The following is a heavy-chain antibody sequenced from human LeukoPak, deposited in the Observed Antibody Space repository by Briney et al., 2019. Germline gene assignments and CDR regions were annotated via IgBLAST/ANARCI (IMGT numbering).Heavy chain of an antibody. V-gene: IGHV1-2*02. Sequence: GASVKVSCKASDTPLPGSNMHWGRQAPGQGLEWMDWINPNSGGTNYAQKFQGRVTMTRDTSISTAYMELSRLRSDDTAVYYCARDRFLAARRNNWFDPWGQGTLVTVSS. CDR1: DTPLPGSN. CDR2: INPNSGGT. CDR3: ARDRFLAARRNNWFDP. D-gene: IGHD6-6*01. J-gene: IGHJ5*02.